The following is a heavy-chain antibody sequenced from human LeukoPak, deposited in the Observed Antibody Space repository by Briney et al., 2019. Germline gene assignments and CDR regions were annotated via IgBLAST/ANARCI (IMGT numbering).Heavy chain of an antibody. CDR1: GYTFTGYY. J-gene: IGHJ4*02. D-gene: IGHD1-26*01. V-gene: IGHV1-2*02. CDR3: ARGGPGPSGNYIDY. Sequence: ASVKVSCKASGYTFTGYYIHWVRQAPGHGLEWMGWINPNSGGTNYAQNFQGRVTMTRDTSLTTAYMELSRLSSDDTAVYFCARGGPGPSGNYIDYWGLGTLVTVSS. CDR2: INPNSGGT.